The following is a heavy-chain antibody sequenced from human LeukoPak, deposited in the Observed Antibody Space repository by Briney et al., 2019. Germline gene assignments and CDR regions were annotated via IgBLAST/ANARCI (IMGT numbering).Heavy chain of an antibody. Sequence: ASVKVSCKASGYTFTGYYMHWVRQAPGQGLEWMGWIDPNGGGTDYAQKFQGRVTMTWDTSISTAYMELSRLRSDDTAAYYCARAHAIGYEGATWASDYWGQGTLVTVSS. V-gene: IGHV1-2*02. J-gene: IGHJ4*02. D-gene: IGHD1-26*01. CDR3: ARAHAIGYEGATWASDY. CDR2: IDPNGGGT. CDR1: GYTFTGYY.